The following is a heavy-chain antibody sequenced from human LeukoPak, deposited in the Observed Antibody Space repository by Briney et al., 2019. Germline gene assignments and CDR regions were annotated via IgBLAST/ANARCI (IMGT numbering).Heavy chain of an antibody. CDR3: ARAGIAAWEEAYYFDY. J-gene: IGHJ4*02. CDR1: GFTFDDYA. Sequence: GGSLRLSCAASGFTFDDYAMHWVRQAPGKGLEWVSGISWNSGSIGYADSVKGRFTISRDNAKNSLYLQMNSLRAEDTAVYYCARAGIAAWEEAYYFDYWGQGTLVTVSS. CDR2: ISWNSGSI. V-gene: IGHV3-9*01. D-gene: IGHD6-13*01.